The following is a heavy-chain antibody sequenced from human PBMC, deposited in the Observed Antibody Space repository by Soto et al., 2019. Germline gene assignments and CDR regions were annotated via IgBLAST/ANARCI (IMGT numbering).Heavy chain of an antibody. D-gene: IGHD3-3*01. CDR1: GYTFSDYY. J-gene: IGHJ4*02. CDR2: IDTSGTKL. Sequence: QVQLVESGGDLVKPGGSLRLSWAASGYTFSDYYMSWIRQAPGKGLEWISYIDTSGTKLDYADSVKGRFTITRDNAKNSLYLEMNSLRDENTAVYYCASHYDMWSGYLSPVDYWGQGTLGTVSS. V-gene: IGHV3-11*01. CDR3: ASHYDMWSGYLSPVDY.